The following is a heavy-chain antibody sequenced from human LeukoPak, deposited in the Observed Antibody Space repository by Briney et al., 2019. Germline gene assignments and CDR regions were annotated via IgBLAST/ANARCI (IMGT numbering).Heavy chain of an antibody. CDR3: ASISVSREGY. CDR1: GFTLSSYW. J-gene: IGHJ4*02. D-gene: IGHD1-26*01. CDR2: INTDGSSI. V-gene: IGHV3-74*01. Sequence: GGSLRLSCAASGFTLSSYWMHWVRQVPGKGLVWVSRINTDGSSISYADSVKGRFTISRDNAKNTLYLQMNSLRAEDTAVYYCASISVSREGYWAQGTLVTVSS.